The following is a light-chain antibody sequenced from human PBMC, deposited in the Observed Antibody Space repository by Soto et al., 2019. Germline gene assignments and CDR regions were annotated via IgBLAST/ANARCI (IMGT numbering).Light chain of an antibody. CDR1: SSDVGGYSY. CDR2: EVS. J-gene: IGLJ1*01. CDR3: SSYTSSTTQV. V-gene: IGLV2-14*01. Sequence: QSALTQPASVSGSPGQSITISCTGTSSDVGGYSYVSWYLQHPGKARQLMIYEVSNRPSGVSDRFSGSKSGNTASLTISGLQAEDEADYYCSSYTSSTTQVFGTGTKLTVL.